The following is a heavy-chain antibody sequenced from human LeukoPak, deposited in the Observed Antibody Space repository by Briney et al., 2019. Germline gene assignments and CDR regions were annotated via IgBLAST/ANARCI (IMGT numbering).Heavy chain of an antibody. CDR3: ARGAAYYADY. J-gene: IGHJ4*02. CDR1: GGSISSGGYS. CDR2: IYHSGST. D-gene: IGHD3-10*01. V-gene: IGHV4-30-2*01. Sequence: SETLSLTCAVSGGSISSGGYSWSWIRQPPGKGLEWIGYIYHSGSTYYNPSLKSRVTISVDRSKNQFSLKLSSVPAADTAVYYCARGAAYYADYWGQGTLVTVSS.